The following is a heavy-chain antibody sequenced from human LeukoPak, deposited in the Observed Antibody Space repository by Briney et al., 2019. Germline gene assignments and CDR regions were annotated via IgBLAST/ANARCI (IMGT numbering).Heavy chain of an antibody. J-gene: IGHJ4*02. V-gene: IGHV4-59*01. Sequence: PSETLSLTCTVSGGSLSNYYWSWIRQPPGQGLEWIGYIYYIGSTHYNPSLKSRVTISLDTSKNQFSLRLTSVTAADSAMYYCARWDYYTRGYFDYWGQGTLVTVSS. CDR3: ARWDYYTRGYFDY. CDR1: GGSLSNYY. D-gene: IGHD2-8*02. CDR2: IYYIGST.